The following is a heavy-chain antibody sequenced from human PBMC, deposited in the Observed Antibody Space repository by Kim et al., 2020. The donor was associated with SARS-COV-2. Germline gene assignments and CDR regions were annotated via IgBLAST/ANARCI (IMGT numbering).Heavy chain of an antibody. V-gene: IGHV3-21*01. Sequence: YYADSVKGRFTISRDNAKNSLYLQMNSLRAEDTGLYYCAIFRDGLFGMDVWGQGTTVTVSS. CDR3: AIFRDGLFGMDV. D-gene: IGHD3-9*01. J-gene: IGHJ6*02.